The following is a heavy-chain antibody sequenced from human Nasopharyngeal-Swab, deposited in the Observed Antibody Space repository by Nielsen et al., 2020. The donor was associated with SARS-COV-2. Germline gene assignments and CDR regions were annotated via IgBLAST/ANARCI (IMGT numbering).Heavy chain of an antibody. Sequence: GESLKISCTASGFTFGDYAMSWVRQAPGKGLEWVGFIRSKAYGGTTEYAASVKGRFTISRDDSKSIAYLQMNSLKTEDTAVYYRTFESSGYYPHDAFDIWGQGTMVTVSS. CDR3: TFESSGYYPHDAFDI. D-gene: IGHD3-22*01. CDR2: IRSKAYGGTT. V-gene: IGHV3-49*04. CDR1: GFTFGDYA. J-gene: IGHJ3*02.